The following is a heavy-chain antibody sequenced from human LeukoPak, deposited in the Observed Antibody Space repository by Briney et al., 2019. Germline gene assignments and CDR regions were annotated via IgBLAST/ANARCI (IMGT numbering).Heavy chain of an antibody. CDR1: GFTFSDYY. CDR2: ISSSGSTI. V-gene: IGHV3-11*04. Sequence: GGPLRLSCAASGFTFSDYYMSWIRQAPGKGLEWVSYISSSGSTIYYADSVKGRFTISRDNAKNSLYLQINSLRDEDTAVYYCARGIQLWSYYYYGVDVWGQGTTVTVSS. D-gene: IGHD5-18*01. J-gene: IGHJ6*02. CDR3: ARGIQLWSYYYYGVDV.